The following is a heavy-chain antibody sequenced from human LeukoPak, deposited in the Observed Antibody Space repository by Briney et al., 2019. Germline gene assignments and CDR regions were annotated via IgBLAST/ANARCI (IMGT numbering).Heavy chain of an antibody. J-gene: IGHJ5*02. CDR3: AKDSSGTYNWFDP. D-gene: IGHD3-22*01. V-gene: IGHV3-21*04. CDR2: ISSSSGYI. CDR1: KFTFSSYS. Sequence: GGSLRLSCAASKFTFSSYSLNWVRQAPGKGLEWVSSISSSSGYIYYADSVKGRFTISRDNAKNSLYLQMNSLRAEDTALYYCAKDSSGTYNWFDPWGQGTLVTVSS.